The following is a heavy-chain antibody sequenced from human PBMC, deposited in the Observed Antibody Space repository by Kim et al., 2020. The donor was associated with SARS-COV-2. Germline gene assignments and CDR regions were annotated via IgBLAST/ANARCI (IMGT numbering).Heavy chain of an antibody. D-gene: IGHD3-9*01. Sequence: ASVKVSCKASGYTFTSYGISWVRQAPGQGLEWMGWISTYDGNTNYAQRLQGRVTMTTDTSTSTAYMELRSLRSDDTAVYYCAREVPYYVILTGYYRAFDYWGQGTLVTVSS. CDR1: GYTFTSYG. CDR2: ISTYDGNT. V-gene: IGHV1-18*01. J-gene: IGHJ4*02. CDR3: AREVPYYVILTGYYRAFDY.